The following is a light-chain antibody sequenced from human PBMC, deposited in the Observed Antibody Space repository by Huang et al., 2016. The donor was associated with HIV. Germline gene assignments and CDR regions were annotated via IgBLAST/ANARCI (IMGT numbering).Light chain of an antibody. CDR3: HQYGSPPFT. CDR1: QSISSSS. J-gene: IGKJ3*01. CDR2: GAS. Sequence: EIVLTQSPGTLSLSPGERATLSCRASQSISSSSLAWYLQKPGQAPTLLIHGASTRATDIPDRLSGSGSGTDFTLTISRLEPEDFAVYYCHQYGSPPFTFGPGTKVDIK. V-gene: IGKV3-20*01.